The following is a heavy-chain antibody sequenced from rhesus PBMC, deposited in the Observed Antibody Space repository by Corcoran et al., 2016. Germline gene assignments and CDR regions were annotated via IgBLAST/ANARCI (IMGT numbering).Heavy chain of an antibody. J-gene: IGHJ4*01. D-gene: IGHD6-25*01. CDR2: INSGGGST. V-gene: IGHV3S42*01. Sequence: EVQLVESGGGLEKPGGSRRLSCVASGLTFSSYWMHWVRQHPGKGLEWISAINSGGGSTYYADSVKGRFTISRDNSKNTLSLQMNSLRAEDTAVYYCAKGIAAAGTNYWGQGVLVTVSS. CDR3: AKGIAAAGTNY. CDR1: GLTFSSYW.